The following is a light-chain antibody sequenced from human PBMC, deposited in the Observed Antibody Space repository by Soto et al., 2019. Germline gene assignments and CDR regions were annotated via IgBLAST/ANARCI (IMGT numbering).Light chain of an antibody. V-gene: IGLV2-23*01. CDR1: SSDVGSYNL. CDR3: CSYAGSSTPYV. CDR2: EGS. J-gene: IGLJ1*01. Sequence: QSVLTQPASVSGSPGQSITISCTGTSSDVGSYNLVSWYQQHPGKAPKLMIYEGSKRPSGVSNRFSGSKSGNTASLTISGLQAEDEADYYCCSYAGSSTPYVFGPGTKVTAL.